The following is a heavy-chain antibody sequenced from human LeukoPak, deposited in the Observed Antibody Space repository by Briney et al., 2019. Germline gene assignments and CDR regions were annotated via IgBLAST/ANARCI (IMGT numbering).Heavy chain of an antibody. Sequence: GASVKVSCKASGGTFSSYAISWVRQAPGQGLEWMGGIIPIFGTANYAQKFQGRVTIITDASTSTVYMELSSLRSEDTAVYYCARWAGFCTTNNCYNPFDYWGQGTLVTVSS. V-gene: IGHV1-69*05. CDR3: ARWAGFCTTNNCYNPFDY. CDR2: IIPIFGTA. D-gene: IGHD2-2*02. J-gene: IGHJ4*02. CDR1: GGTFSSYA.